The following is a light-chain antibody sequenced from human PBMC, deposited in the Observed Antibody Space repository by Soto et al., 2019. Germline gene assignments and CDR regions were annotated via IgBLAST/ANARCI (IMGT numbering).Light chain of an antibody. V-gene: IGKV1-39*01. CDR2: AAS. J-gene: IGKJ2*01. CDR3: QQSYSTPQNT. CDR1: QSIRYY. Sequence: DIQMTQSPSSLSASVGDRVTITCRASQSIRYYLNWYQQKPGKAPKLLIYAASSLQSGVPSRFSGSGSGTDFTLTISSLQPEDFATYYGQQSYSTPQNTFGQGTKLEIK.